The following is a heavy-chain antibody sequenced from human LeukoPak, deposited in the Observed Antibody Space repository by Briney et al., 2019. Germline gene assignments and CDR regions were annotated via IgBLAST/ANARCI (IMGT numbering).Heavy chain of an antibody. CDR2: IIPILGIA. CDR3: ARVRDSNYDREYYYYYYGMDV. D-gene: IGHD4-4*01. J-gene: IGHJ6*02. V-gene: IGHV1-69*04. Sequence: ASVKVSCKASGGTFSSYAISWVRQAPGQGVEWMGRIIPILGIANYAQKFQGRVTITADKSTSTAYMELSSLRSEDTAVYYCARVRDSNYDREYYYYYYGMDVWGQGTTVTVSS. CDR1: GGTFSSYA.